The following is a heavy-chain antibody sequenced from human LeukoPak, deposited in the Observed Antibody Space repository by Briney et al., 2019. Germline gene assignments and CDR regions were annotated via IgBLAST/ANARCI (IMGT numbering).Heavy chain of an antibody. Sequence: GGSLRLSCAASGFTVSSNYMSWVRQAPGKGLEWVSVIYSGGSTYYADSVKGRFTISRDNSKNTLYLQMNSLRAEDTAVYCCARLRYYDSSGYYYGYWFDPWGQGTLVTVSS. CDR3: ARLRYYDSSGYYYGYWFDP. D-gene: IGHD3-22*01. J-gene: IGHJ5*02. CDR1: GFTVSSNY. V-gene: IGHV3-53*01. CDR2: IYSGGST.